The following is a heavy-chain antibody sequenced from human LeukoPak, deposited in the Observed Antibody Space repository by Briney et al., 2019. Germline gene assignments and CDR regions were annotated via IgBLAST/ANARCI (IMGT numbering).Heavy chain of an antibody. CDR3: ARDRWSYDPQGGFDC. D-gene: IGHD3-22*01. CDR1: GFTFSIYW. J-gene: IGHJ4*02. V-gene: IGHV3-7*03. Sequence: PGGSLRLSCAASGFTFSIYWMSWVRQAPGKGLEWVANIKQDGSERYCVDSVKGRFTLSRDNAKSSLYLQMNSLRAEDTAVYYCARDRWSYDPQGGFDCWGQGTLVTVSS. CDR2: IKQDGSER.